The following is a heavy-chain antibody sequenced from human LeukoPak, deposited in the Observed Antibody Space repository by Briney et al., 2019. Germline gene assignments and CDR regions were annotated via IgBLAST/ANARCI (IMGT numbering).Heavy chain of an antibody. J-gene: IGHJ3*02. CDR3: ARARKPGAFDI. CDR2: INHSGST. Sequence: SETLSLTRAVYGGSFSGYYWSWIRQPPVKGLEWIGEINHSGSTNYNPSLKSRVTISVDTSKNQFSLKLSSVTAADTAVYYCARARKPGAFDIWGQGTMVTVSS. V-gene: IGHV4-34*01. D-gene: IGHD1-14*01. CDR1: GGSFSGYY.